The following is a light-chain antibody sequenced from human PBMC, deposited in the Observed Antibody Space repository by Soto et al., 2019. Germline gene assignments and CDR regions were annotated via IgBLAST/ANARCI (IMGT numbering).Light chain of an antibody. J-gene: IGLJ1*01. CDR2: EVT. CDR3: SSYSSSSISYV. V-gene: IGLV2-14*01. Sequence: QSVLTQPASVSGSPGQSITISCAGSSSDVGGYKYVSWYQQLPGNAPKLIIYEVTIRPSGVSNRFSGSKSGNTASLTISGLQAEDKADYYCSSYSSSSISYVFGTGTRSPS. CDR1: SSDVGGYKY.